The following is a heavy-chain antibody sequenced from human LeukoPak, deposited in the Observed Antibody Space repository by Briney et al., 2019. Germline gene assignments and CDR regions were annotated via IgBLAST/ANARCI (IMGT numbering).Heavy chain of an antibody. V-gene: IGHV3-64D*06. J-gene: IGHJ4*02. CDR2: ITGDGGST. D-gene: IGHD6-13*01. CDR3: VRQAVADVFFAS. Sequence: PGGSLRLSCSASGFTFSSYSMHWVRQAPGEGLKYISVITGDGGSTYYADSVKGRFTISRDNSKNTLYLQMSSLRTEDTAVYYCVRQAVADVFFASWGQGTLVTVSS. CDR1: GFTFSSYS.